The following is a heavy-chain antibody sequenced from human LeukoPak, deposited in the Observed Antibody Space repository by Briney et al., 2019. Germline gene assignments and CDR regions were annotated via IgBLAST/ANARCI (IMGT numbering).Heavy chain of an antibody. Sequence: GASVKVSCKASGYTFTGYYMHWVRQAPGQGLEWMGRINPNSGGTNYAQKFQGRVTMTRDTSISTAYMELSRLRSDDTAVYYCARAHPYSSSWYFAFDIWGQGTMVTVSS. J-gene: IGHJ3*02. CDR3: ARAHPYSSSWYFAFDI. D-gene: IGHD6-13*01. V-gene: IGHV1-2*06. CDR2: INPNSGGT. CDR1: GYTFTGYY.